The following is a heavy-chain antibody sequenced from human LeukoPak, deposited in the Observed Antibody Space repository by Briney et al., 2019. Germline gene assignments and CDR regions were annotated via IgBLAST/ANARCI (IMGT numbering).Heavy chain of an antibody. V-gene: IGHV3-48*03. D-gene: IGHD5-12*01. CDR2: ISSSGSTI. J-gene: IGHJ4*02. Sequence: GGSLRLSCAASGFTFSSYEMNWVRQAPGKGLEWVSYISSSGSTIYYADSVKGRFTIFRDNAKNSLYLQMNSLRAEDTAVYYCARGPYSGYDPFDYWGQGTLVTVSS. CDR3: ARGPYSGYDPFDY. CDR1: GFTFSSYE.